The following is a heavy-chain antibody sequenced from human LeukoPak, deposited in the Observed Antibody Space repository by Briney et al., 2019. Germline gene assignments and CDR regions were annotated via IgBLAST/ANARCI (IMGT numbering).Heavy chain of an antibody. CDR2: IKEDGSEK. J-gene: IGHJ4*02. D-gene: IGHD6-19*01. CDR3: AKERWGSSGHFDL. V-gene: IGHV3-7*01. CDR1: GFTLSSYW. Sequence: GGSLRLSCTASGFTLSSYWMSWVRQAPGKGLEWVANIKEDGSEKYYVDSVKGRFTISRDNPKNSLSLQMNSLRVEDTAVFYSAKERWGSSGHFDLWGQGTLVTVSS.